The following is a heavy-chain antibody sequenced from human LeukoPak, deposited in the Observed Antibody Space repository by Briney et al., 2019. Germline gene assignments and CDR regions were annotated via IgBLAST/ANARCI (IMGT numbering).Heavy chain of an antibody. V-gene: IGHV3-30-3*01. CDR2: ISYDGSNK. Sequence: GGSLRLLCAASGLTYSSYAMLWVRQAPARGREWVAVISYDGSNKYYADSVKGRFTISRDNSKNTLYLQMNSLRAEDTAVYYCARDLQLWAGDAFDIWGQGTMVTVSS. CDR3: ARDLQLWAGDAFDI. J-gene: IGHJ3*02. CDR1: GLTYSSYA. D-gene: IGHD5-18*01.